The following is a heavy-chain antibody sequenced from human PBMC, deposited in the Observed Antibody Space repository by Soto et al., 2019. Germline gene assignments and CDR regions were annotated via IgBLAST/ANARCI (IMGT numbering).Heavy chain of an antibody. CDR1: GLSFIAYY. CDR2: INHSGST. CDR3: ARDSLGIAVLGTGRSKNNWFDP. J-gene: IGHJ5*02. D-gene: IGHD6-19*01. Sequence: SEILPLTCAVYGLSFIAYYWSWIRQPTGKVLEWIGEINHSGSTNYNPSLKSRVTISIDTSKNQFSLKLSSVTAADTAIYYCARDSLGIAVLGTGRSKNNWFDPWGQGTLVT. V-gene: IGHV4-34*01.